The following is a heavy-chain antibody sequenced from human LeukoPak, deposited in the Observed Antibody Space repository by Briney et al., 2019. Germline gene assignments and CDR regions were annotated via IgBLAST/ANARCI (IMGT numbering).Heavy chain of an antibody. Sequence: KPSGTLSLTCAVSGDSISSNNWWSWVRQPPGKGLEWIGESYHSGITNYNPSLKSRVSISVDKSKNQFSLKLTSVTAADTAVYHCAGDRSGMGVWGQGTTDTVSS. J-gene: IGHJ6*02. V-gene: IGHV4-4*02. CDR1: GDSISSNNW. CDR2: SYHSGIT. CDR3: AGDRSGMGV.